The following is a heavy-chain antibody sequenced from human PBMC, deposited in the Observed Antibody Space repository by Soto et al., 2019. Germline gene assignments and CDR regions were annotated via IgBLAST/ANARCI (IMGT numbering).Heavy chain of an antibody. CDR2: IHYSGST. D-gene: IGHD2-21*01. CDR3: TRGGDPYKTGH. V-gene: IGHV4-59*01. Sequence: SETLSLTCTVSGVSISSYSWSWIRQPPGKGLEWIGFIHYSGSTNYNPSLKGRVTMSVDTSKNQFSLKLTSVNTADTAIYYCTRGGDPYKTGHWGQGTLVTVSS. J-gene: IGHJ4*02. CDR1: GVSISSYS.